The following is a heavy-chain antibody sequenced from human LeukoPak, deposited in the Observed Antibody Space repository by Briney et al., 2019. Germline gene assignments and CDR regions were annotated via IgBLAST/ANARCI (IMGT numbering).Heavy chain of an antibody. V-gene: IGHV3-48*02. J-gene: IGHJ5*02. CDR3: ARDPLGP. D-gene: IGHD3-16*01. CDR1: GFSFSTYS. CDR2: ISSDSTTI. Sequence: GGSLRLSCTASGFSFSTYSMNWVRQAPGKGLEWISYISSDSTTIYYADSVKGRFTISRDNARNSLYLQMNSLRDEDTAVYYCARDPLGPWGQGTLVTVSS.